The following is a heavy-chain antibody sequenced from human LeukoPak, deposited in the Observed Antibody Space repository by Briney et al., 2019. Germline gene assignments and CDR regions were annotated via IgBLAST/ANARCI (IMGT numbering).Heavy chain of an antibody. V-gene: IGHV3-66*03. CDR1: GFTVSNNY. J-gene: IGHJ4*02. D-gene: IGHD4-11*01. CDR3: ARLSSYVFDF. Sequence: GGSLRLSCAASGFTVSNNYMSWVRQAPGKVLEWVSIIYISGSTYYADSVKGRFTISRDNSKNTLYLQMNSLRAEDTAVYYCARLSSYVFDFWGQGTLVTVSS. CDR2: IYISGST.